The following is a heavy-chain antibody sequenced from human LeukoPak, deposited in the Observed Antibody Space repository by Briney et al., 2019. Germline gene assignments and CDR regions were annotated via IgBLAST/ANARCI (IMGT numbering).Heavy chain of an antibody. CDR1: GFTFSSYA. Sequence: GGSLRLSCAASGFTFSSYAMTWVRQAPGKGLEWVSGISGSGGNTYYTDSVRGRLSISRDNSKNTLYLQMNSLRAEDTAVYYCAKDDNYIRFLSWGQGTLVTVSS. V-gene: IGHV3-23*01. D-gene: IGHD3-16*01. CDR2: ISGSGGNT. CDR3: AKDDNYIRFLS. J-gene: IGHJ5*02.